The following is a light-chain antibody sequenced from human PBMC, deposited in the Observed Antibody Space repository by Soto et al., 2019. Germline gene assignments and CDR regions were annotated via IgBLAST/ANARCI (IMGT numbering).Light chain of an antibody. CDR1: TGAVTSGHY. V-gene: IGLV7-46*01. CDR2: DTT. Sequence: QAVVTQEPSLTVSPGGTVTLTGGSSTGAVTSGHYPYWFQQKPGQAPRTLIYDTTNKHSWTPARFSGSLLGGKAALTLSGAQPEDEAEYYCLLFYTDIRVFGGGTKLTVL. CDR3: LLFYTDIRV. J-gene: IGLJ2*01.